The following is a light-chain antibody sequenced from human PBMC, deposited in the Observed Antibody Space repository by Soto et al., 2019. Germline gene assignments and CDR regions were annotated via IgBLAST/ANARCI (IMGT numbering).Light chain of an antibody. Sequence: QSVLTQPPSASGTPGQRVTISFSGSSSNIETNTVDWYQPLPGTAPKVLIFNNNQRPSGVPDRFSGSKSGTSASLAISGLQSEDEAHYYCAVWDDSLSGMIFGGGTKVTVL. J-gene: IGLJ2*01. CDR1: SSNIETNT. CDR2: NNN. CDR3: AVWDDSLSGMI. V-gene: IGLV1-44*01.